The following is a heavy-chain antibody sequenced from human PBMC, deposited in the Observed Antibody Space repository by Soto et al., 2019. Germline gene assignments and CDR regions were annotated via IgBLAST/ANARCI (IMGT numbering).Heavy chain of an antibody. V-gene: IGHV3-23*01. J-gene: IGHJ5*02. Sequence: PGGSLRLSCAASGFTFSSYAMSWVRQAPGKGLEWVSATSGSGGSTYYADSVKGRFTISRDNSKNTLYLQMDSLRAEDTAVYYCAKSKIRDNWFDPWGQGTLVTVSS. CDR1: GFTFSSYA. D-gene: IGHD3-3*02. CDR2: TSGSGGST. CDR3: AKSKIRDNWFDP.